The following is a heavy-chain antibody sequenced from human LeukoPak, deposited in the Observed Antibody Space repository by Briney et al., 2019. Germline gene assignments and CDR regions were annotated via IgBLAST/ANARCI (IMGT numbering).Heavy chain of an antibody. CDR1: GGSISSSSYY. CDR2: IYYSGST. CDR3: ARALGGKSNT. D-gene: IGHD2-15*01. V-gene: IGHV4-39*07. J-gene: IGHJ5*02. Sequence: SETLSLTCTVSGGSISSSSYYWGWIRQPPGKGLEWIGSIYYSGSTYYNPSLKSRVTISVDTSKNQFSLKLSSVTAADTAVYYCARALGGKSNTWGQGTLVTVSS.